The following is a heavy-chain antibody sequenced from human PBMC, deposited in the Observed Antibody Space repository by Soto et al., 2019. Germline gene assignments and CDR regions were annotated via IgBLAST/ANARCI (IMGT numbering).Heavy chain of an antibody. CDR3: ARAPTPTGNDSGMDV. Sequence: TLSLTCTVSGGSVNTGGYHWSWIRQHPGKGLGWIGDIYYSGSTYDNPSLKRGVTISIDRCTNHFYLHLSALTAGGAAGYYCARAPTPTGNDSGMDVWGQGTTVTVYS. CDR1: GGSVNTGGYH. D-gene: IGHD1-1*01. V-gene: IGHV4-31*03. J-gene: IGHJ6*02. CDR2: IYYSGST.